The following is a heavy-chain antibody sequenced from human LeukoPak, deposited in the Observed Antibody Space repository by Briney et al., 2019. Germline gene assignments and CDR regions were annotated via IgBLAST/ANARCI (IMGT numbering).Heavy chain of an antibody. CDR3: ARGQGYCSSTSCYHYYYGMDV. J-gene: IGHJ6*02. CDR1: GGSISSSSYY. D-gene: IGHD2-2*01. Sequence: SETLSLTCTVSGGSISSSSYYWGWIRQPPGKGLEWIGEINHSGSTNYNPSLKSRVTISVDTSKNQFSLKLSSVTAADTAVYYCARGQGYCSSTSCYHYYYGMDVWGQGTTVTSP. CDR2: INHSGST. V-gene: IGHV4-39*07.